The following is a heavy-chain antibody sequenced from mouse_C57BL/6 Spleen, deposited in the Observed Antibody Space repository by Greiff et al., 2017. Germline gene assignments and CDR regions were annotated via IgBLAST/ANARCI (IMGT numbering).Heavy chain of an antibody. CDR1: GYTFTSYD. J-gene: IGHJ1*03. Sequence: VKLVESGPELVKPGASVKLSCKASGYTFTSYDINWVKQRPGQGLEWIGWIYPRDGSTKYNEKFKGKATLTVDTSSSTAYMELHSLTSEDSAVYFCAREGYFDVWGTGTTVTVSS. CDR2: IYPRDGST. V-gene: IGHV1-85*01. CDR3: AREGYFDV.